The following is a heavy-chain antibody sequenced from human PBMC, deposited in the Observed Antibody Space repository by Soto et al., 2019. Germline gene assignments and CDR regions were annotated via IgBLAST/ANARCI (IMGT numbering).Heavy chain of an antibody. J-gene: IGHJ4*02. V-gene: IGHV4-34*01. D-gene: IGHD3-10*01. CDR2: INHSGST. Sequence: PSETLSLTCAVYGGSFSGYYWSWIRQPPGKGLEWIGEINHSGSTNYNPSLKSRVTISVDTSKNQFSLKLSSVTAADTAVYYCARGNYYQDPIDYWGQGTLVTVSS. CDR3: ARGNYYQDPIDY. CDR1: GGSFSGYY.